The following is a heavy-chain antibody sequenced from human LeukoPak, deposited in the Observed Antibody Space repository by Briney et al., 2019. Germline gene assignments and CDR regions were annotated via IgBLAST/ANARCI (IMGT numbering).Heavy chain of an antibody. Sequence: GGSLRLSCVASGFTFSSYSMNWVRQAPGKGLEWVSSISSTTNYIYDYADSVRGRFTISRDNAKNSLYLQMNSLRAEDTAVYYCARDAIGYCSDGVCADWGQGTLVTVSS. CDR3: ARDAIGYCSDGVCAD. CDR2: ISSTTNYI. J-gene: IGHJ4*02. V-gene: IGHV3-21*01. CDR1: GFTFSSYS. D-gene: IGHD2-8*01.